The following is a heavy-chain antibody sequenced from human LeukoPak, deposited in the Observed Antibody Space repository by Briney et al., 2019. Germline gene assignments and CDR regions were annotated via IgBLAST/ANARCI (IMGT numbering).Heavy chain of an antibody. Sequence: GESLKISCKASGYSFSGYWIGWVRQMPGKGLEWMGIIYPGDSDTKYSPSFQGQVTISADKSITTAYLQWGSLKASDTAMYYCARLIANRFDYWGLGILVTVSS. J-gene: IGHJ4*02. CDR1: GYSFSGYW. V-gene: IGHV5-51*01. D-gene: IGHD2-21*01. CDR2: IYPGDSDT. CDR3: ARLIANRFDY.